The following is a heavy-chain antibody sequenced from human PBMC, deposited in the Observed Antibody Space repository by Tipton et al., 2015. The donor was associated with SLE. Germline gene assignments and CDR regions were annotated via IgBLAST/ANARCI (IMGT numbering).Heavy chain of an antibody. V-gene: IGHV4-39*02. CDR1: GGSISNSSYY. J-gene: IGHJ5*02. CDR2: IYYSGST. Sequence: TLSLTCTVSGGSISNSSYYWGWIRQPPGKGLEWIGSIYYSGSTYYNPSLKSRVTISVATSKNQFSLKLSSVTAADTAVYYCAGENYYDFWSGYSKSRWFDPWGQGTLVTVSS. CDR3: AGENYYDFWSGYSKSRWFDP. D-gene: IGHD3-3*01.